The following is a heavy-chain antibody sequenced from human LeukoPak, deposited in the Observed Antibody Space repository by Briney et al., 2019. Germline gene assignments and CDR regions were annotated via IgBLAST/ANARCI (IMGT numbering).Heavy chain of an antibody. J-gene: IGHJ6*02. D-gene: IGHD3-10*01. CDR1: GYTFTSYD. Sequence: ASVKVSCKASGYTFTSYDINWVRQATGQGLEWMGWMNPNSGNTGYAQKFQGRVTMTRNTSISTAYMELSSLRSEDTAVYYWARYYYGSGSDDYYYGMDVWGQGTTVTVSS. CDR3: ARYYYGSGSDDYYYGMDV. V-gene: IGHV1-8*01. CDR2: MNPNSGNT.